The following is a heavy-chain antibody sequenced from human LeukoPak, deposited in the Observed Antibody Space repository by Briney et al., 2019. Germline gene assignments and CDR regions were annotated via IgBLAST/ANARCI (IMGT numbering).Heavy chain of an antibody. CDR3: ARSSYYYDPTGLVAVDF. J-gene: IGHJ3*01. CDR2: IIWNSDNI. CDR1: GFTFNDHA. V-gene: IGHV3-9*01. Sequence: QPGRSLRLSWAASGFTFNDHAMYWVRQAPGKGLGWVSGIIWNSDNIGYADSVKGRLTISRDDAKNSLFLQMNSLRAEDTALYYFARSSYYYDPTGLVAVDFWGQGTMVTVSS. D-gene: IGHD3-22*01.